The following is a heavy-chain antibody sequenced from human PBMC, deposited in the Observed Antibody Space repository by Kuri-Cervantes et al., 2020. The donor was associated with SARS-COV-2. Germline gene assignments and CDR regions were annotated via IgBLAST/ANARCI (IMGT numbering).Heavy chain of an antibody. V-gene: IGHV3-30*03. CDR2: ISYDGSKK. D-gene: IGHD1-26*01. CDR1: GLNFGRFG. Sequence: GGSLRLSCAASGLNFGRFGMHWVRQVPGKGLEWVAVISYDGSKKDYADSVKGRFTLSRDNAKNSLYLQMNSLRAEDTAVYYCARVPTEVVGAIPYFDYWGQGTLVTVSS. J-gene: IGHJ4*02. CDR3: ARVPTEVVGAIPYFDY.